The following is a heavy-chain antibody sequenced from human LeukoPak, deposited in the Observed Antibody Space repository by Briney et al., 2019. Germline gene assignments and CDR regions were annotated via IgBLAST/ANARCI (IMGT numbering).Heavy chain of an antibody. CDR2: IYYSGST. CDR1: GGSISSYY. CDR3: ARDRRYYYDSSGYPGAFDY. V-gene: IGHV4-59*01. J-gene: IGHJ4*02. Sequence: SETLSLTCAVSGGSISSYYWSWIRQPPGKGLEWIGDIYYSGSTNYNPSLKSRVTISVDTTKNQFSLKLSSVTAADTAVYYCARDRRYYYDSSGYPGAFDYWLQGTLVSVSS. D-gene: IGHD3-22*01.